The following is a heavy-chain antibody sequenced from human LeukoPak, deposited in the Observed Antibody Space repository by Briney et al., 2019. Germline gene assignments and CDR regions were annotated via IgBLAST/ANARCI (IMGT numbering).Heavy chain of an antibody. Sequence: GGSLRLSCTVSGLTFRSHWMSWVRQAPGKGLEWVGFIRSKAYGETADYAASVKGRFTISRDDSKAIAYLQMNSLKTEDTAVYHCTRDRGAYNLYDYWGQGTLVTVSS. D-gene: IGHD1-1*01. V-gene: IGHV3-49*02. CDR3: TRDRGAYNLYDY. J-gene: IGHJ4*02. CDR2: IRSKAYGETA. CDR1: GLTFRSHW.